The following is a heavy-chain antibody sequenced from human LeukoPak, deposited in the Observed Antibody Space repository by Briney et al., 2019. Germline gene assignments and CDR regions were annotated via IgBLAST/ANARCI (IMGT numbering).Heavy chain of an antibody. D-gene: IGHD5-12*01. CDR1: GDSISSGASY. CDR3: ARHAENGSDRFDY. J-gene: IGHJ4*02. CDR2: IYHSGTS. V-gene: IGHV4-30-4*01. Sequence: SETLSLTCTVSGDSISSGASYWSWIRRPPGEGLEWIGYIYHSGTSYYNPSLKSRVTISIDTSKSHFSLKLSSVTAADTAVYYCARHAENGSDRFDYWGQGTLVTVSS.